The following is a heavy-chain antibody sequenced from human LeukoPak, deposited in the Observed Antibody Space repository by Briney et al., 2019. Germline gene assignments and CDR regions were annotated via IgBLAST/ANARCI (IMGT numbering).Heavy chain of an antibody. V-gene: IGHV4-59*01. J-gene: IGHJ5*02. CDR2: IYYSGST. CDR3: ARDDSGYDSGWFDP. CDR1: GGSISSYY. D-gene: IGHD5-12*01. Sequence: SETLSLTCTVSGGSISSYYWSWIRQPPGKGLEWIGYIYYSGSTNYNPPLKSRVTISVDTSKNQFSLKLSSVTAADTAVYYCARDDSGYDSGWFDPWGQGTLVTVSS.